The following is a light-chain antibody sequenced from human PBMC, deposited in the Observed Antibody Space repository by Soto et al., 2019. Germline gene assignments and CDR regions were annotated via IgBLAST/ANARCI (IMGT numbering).Light chain of an antibody. J-gene: IGLJ1*01. Sequence: QSVLTQPPSVSAAPGQKVTISCSGSNSNIGNNYVSWYQQLPGTAPKLLIYDNNKRPSGIPDRFSGSKSGTSATLGITGLQTGDEVDYYCGTWDRSLCAGVFGTG. CDR1: NSNIGNNY. CDR2: DNN. V-gene: IGLV1-51*01. CDR3: GTWDRSLCAGV.